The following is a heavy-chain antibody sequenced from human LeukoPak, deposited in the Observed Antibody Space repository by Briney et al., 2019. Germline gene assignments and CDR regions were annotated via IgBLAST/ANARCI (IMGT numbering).Heavy chain of an antibody. CDR1: GYTFTGYY. CDR3: ATTSISPFYGPDAFDI. CDR2: INPNSGGT. J-gene: IGHJ3*02. D-gene: IGHD3-10*01. V-gene: IGHV1-2*02. Sequence: ASVKVSCKASGYTFTGYYMHWVRQAPGQGLEWMGWINPNSGGTNYAQKFQGRVTMTRDTSISTAYMELSSLRSEDMAVYYCATTSISPFYGPDAFDIWGQGTMVTVSS.